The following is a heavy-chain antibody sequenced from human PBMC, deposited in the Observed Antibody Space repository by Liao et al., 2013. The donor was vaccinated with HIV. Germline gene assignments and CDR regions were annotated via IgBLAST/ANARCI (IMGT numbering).Heavy chain of an antibody. CDR1: GGSISSTIYY. Sequence: QLQLQESGPGLVKPSETLSLTCTVSGGSISSTIYYWGWIRQPPGKGLEWIGSIYYSGSTYYNPSLKSRITISVDTSKNQFSLKLSSITAADTAVYYCARVPSYFTSGGVYWGQGTLVTVSS. J-gene: IGHJ4*02. D-gene: IGHD3-10*01. CDR2: IYYSGST. CDR3: ARVPSYFTSGGVY. V-gene: IGHV4-39*07.